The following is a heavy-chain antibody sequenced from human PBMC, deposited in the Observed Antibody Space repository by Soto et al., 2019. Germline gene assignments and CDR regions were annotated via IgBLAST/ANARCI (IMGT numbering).Heavy chain of an antibody. CDR1: GYIFTGYH. CDR2: INPNSGDT. J-gene: IGHJ6*02. D-gene: IGHD3-9*01. Sequence: ASVKVPCKASGYIFTGYHIHWVRQAPGRGLEWMGWINPNSGDTEYAQNFQGRVTMTRDTSFNLVYMEMSGLMSDDTAVYYCARDARGTRGFDEMDIWGQGTTVTVSS. V-gene: IGHV1-2*02. CDR3: ARDARGTRGFDEMDI.